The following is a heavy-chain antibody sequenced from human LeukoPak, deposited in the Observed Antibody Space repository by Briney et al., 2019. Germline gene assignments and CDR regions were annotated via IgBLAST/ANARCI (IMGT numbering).Heavy chain of an antibody. CDR2: INPSGGST. Sequence: GASVKVSCKASGYTFSSYYMHWVRQAPGQGLEWMGIINPSGGSTSYAQKFQGRVTMTEDTSTDTAYMELSSLRSEDTAVYYCATAHCTSTSCYLTSAPDYWGQGTLVTVSS. CDR3: ATAHCTSTSCYLTSAPDY. V-gene: IGHV1-46*01. CDR1: GYTFSSYY. D-gene: IGHD2-2*01. J-gene: IGHJ4*02.